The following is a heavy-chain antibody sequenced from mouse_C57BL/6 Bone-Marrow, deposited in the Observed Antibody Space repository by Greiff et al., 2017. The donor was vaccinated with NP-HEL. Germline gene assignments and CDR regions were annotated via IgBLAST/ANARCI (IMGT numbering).Heavy chain of an antibody. CDR3: ARSTVVATDFDY. Sequence: EVKLQQSGPELVKPGASVKISCKASGYSFTGYYMNWVKQSPEKSLEWIGEINPSTGGTTYNQKFKAKATLTVDKSSSTAYMQLKSLTSEDSAVYYCARSTVVATDFDYWGQGTTLTVSS. J-gene: IGHJ2*01. V-gene: IGHV1-42*01. CDR2: INPSTGGT. D-gene: IGHD1-1*01. CDR1: GYSFTGYY.